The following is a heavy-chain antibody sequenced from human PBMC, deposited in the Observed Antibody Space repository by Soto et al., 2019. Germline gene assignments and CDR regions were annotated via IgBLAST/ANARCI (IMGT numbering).Heavy chain of an antibody. CDR1: GFTFSSYS. CDR3: ARDLRGEAY. J-gene: IGHJ4*02. Sequence: EVQLVESGGGLVKPGGSLRLSCAASGFTFSSYSMNWVRQAPGKGLEWVSSISSSSSYIYYADSVKGRFTISRDNAKNSLYLQMTSLRAQDTAVYYCARDLRGEAYWGQGTLVTVSS. D-gene: IGHD3-16*01. CDR2: ISSSSSYI. V-gene: IGHV3-21*01.